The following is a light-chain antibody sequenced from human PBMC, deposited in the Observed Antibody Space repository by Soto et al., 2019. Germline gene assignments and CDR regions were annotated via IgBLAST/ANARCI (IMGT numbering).Light chain of an antibody. J-gene: IGKJ3*01. V-gene: IGKV3-11*01. Sequence: EIVLTQSPGTLSLSPGERATLSCRASQSVSNNYLAWYQQKPGQAPRLLIYGASNRATGIPARFSGSGSGTDFTLTISSLEPEDFAVYYCQQRSNWPPEFGPGTKVDI. CDR1: QSVSNNY. CDR2: GAS. CDR3: QQRSNWPPE.